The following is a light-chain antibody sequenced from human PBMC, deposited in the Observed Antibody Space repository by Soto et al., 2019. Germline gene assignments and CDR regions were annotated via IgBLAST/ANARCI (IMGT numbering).Light chain of an antibody. CDR1: SSNIGSNT. J-gene: IGLJ1*01. CDR3: AAWDDSLNGYV. CDR2: ANN. Sequence: QSLLTQPPSASGTPGQRATISCSGSSSNIGSNTVNWYQQLPGTAPKLLIHANNQRPSGVPDRFSGSKSGTSASLAISWLQSEEADYYCAAWDDSLNGYVFGSGTKLTVL. V-gene: IGLV1-44*01.